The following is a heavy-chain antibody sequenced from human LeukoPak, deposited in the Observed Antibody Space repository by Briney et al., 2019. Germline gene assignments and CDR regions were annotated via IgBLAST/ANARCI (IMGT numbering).Heavy chain of an antibody. CDR1: GGSISSGGYY. CDR2: IYYSGST. D-gene: IGHD3-16*01. V-gene: IGHV4-31*03. Sequence: SETPSLTCTVSGGSISSGGYYWSWIRQHPGKGLEWIGYIYYSGSTYYNPSLKSRVTISVDTSKNQFSLKLSSVTAADTAVYYCARVFGDYYYYYMDVWGKGTTVTVSS. J-gene: IGHJ6*03. CDR3: ARVFGDYYYYYMDV.